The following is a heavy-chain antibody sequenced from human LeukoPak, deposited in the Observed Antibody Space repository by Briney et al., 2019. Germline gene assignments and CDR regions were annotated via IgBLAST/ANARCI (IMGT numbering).Heavy chain of an antibody. CDR2: ISRSSSYI. Sequence: GGSLRLSCAASGFTFSSYSMNSVRQAPGKGLEWVSSISRSSSYIYYADSVKGPFTISRDNAKNSLYLQMNSLRAEDTAVYYCAPGGVTDADYWGQGTLVTVSS. D-gene: IGHD2-21*02. CDR3: APGGVTDADY. J-gene: IGHJ4*02. V-gene: IGHV3-21*01. CDR1: GFTFSSYS.